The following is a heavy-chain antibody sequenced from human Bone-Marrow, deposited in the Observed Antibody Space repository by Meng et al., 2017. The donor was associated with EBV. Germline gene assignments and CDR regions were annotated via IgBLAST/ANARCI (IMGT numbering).Heavy chain of an antibody. V-gene: IGHV3-21*01. D-gene: IGHD3-16*01. Sequence: VRLVDAGGGQLEPGGSLRLSCAASGFIFNNYRMNWVRQAPGKGLEWVSVIDYGGISTYYADSVKGRFTISRDNAKNSVSLQMNNLRAEDTAVYYCVREEYDPRDFWGQGTLVTVSS. CDR3: VREEYDPRDF. CDR2: IDYGGIST. CDR1: GFIFNNYR. J-gene: IGHJ4*02.